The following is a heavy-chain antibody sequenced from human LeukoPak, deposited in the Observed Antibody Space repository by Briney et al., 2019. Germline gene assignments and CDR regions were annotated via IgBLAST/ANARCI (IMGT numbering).Heavy chain of an antibody. Sequence: GGSLRLSCAASGFTFNNYEMKWVRQAPGKGLEWVSYISSSGSTIYYADSVKGRFTISRDNAKNSLFLQMNSLRAEDTAVYYCARPLKVTKGHWYFDLWGRGTLVTVSS. CDR1: GFTFNNYE. V-gene: IGHV3-48*03. J-gene: IGHJ2*01. CDR2: ISSSGSTI. CDR3: ARPLKVTKGHWYFDL. D-gene: IGHD4-17*01.